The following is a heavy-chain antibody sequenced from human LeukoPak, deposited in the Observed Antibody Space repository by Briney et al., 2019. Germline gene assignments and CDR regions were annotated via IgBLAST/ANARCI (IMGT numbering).Heavy chain of an antibody. D-gene: IGHD3-10*01. CDR3: ARDQYGSGSYSRLDY. CDR1: GFTFSTYS. Sequence: GGPLRLSCAASGFTFSTYSMNWVRQAPGKGLEWVSSISSSSSYIYYADSVKGRFTISRDNAKNSLYLQMNSLRAEDTAVYYCARDQYGSGSYSRLDYWGQGTLVTVSS. J-gene: IGHJ4*02. CDR2: ISSSSSYI. V-gene: IGHV3-21*01.